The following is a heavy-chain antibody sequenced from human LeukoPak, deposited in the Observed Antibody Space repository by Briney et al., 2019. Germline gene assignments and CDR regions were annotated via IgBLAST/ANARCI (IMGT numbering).Heavy chain of an antibody. V-gene: IGHV4-61*02. Sequence: PSETLSLTCTVSGDSITSGTYYWTWIRQPAGKGLEWIGRIYTSGGTNYKPSLKSRVTISVGTSKNQFSLKLSSVTAADTAVYYCAREWFGGMFDPWDQGTLVTVSS. CDR3: AREWFGGMFDP. CDR2: IYTSGGT. J-gene: IGHJ5*02. D-gene: IGHD3-10*01. CDR1: GDSITSGTYY.